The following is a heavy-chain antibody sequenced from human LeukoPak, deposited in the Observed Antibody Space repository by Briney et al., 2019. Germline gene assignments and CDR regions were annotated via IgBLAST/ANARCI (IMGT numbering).Heavy chain of an antibody. CDR3: ARVRPTAYRIDS. V-gene: IGHV4-30-2*01. Sequence: SQTLSLTCAVSGGSISSGGYSWSWIRQPPGKGLEWIGYIYHGGSTYYNPSLKSRVTISVDRSKNQFSLKLDSVTAADTAVYYCARVRPTAYRIDSWGQGTLVTVSS. CDR2: IYHGGST. D-gene: IGHD3-16*01. CDR1: GGSISSGGYS. J-gene: IGHJ4*02.